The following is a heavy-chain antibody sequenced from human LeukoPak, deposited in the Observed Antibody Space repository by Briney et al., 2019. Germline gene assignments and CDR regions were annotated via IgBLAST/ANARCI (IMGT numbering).Heavy chain of an antibody. Sequence: GGSLRLSCAASGFTVSSNYMSWVRQAPGKGLEWVSVLFSGYSTYYADSVKGRFTIPRDNSKNTLYLQMNSLRAEDTAVYFCARGPDKATKYYFDYWGQGTPVTVSS. J-gene: IGHJ4*02. CDR3: ARGPDKATKYYFDY. CDR2: LFSGYST. CDR1: GFTVSSNY. V-gene: IGHV3-66*01. D-gene: IGHD5-18*01.